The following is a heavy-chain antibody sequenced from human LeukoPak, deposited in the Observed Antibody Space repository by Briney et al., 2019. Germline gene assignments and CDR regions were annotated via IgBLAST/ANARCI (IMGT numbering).Heavy chain of an antibody. CDR2: IYSGGST. J-gene: IGHJ3*02. CDR1: GFTVSSNY. CDR3: ARTDYYDSSGSSSHDAFDI. V-gene: IGHV3-53*05. Sequence: GGSLRLSCAASGFTVSSNYMSWVRQAPGKGLEWVSVIYSGGSTYYADSVKGRFTISRDNSRNTLYLQMNSLRAEDTAVYYCARTDYYDSSGSSSHDAFDIWGQGTMVTVSS. D-gene: IGHD3-22*01.